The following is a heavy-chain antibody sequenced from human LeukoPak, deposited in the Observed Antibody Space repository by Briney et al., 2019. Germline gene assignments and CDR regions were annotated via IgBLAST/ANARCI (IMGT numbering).Heavy chain of an antibody. CDR3: ATPDSSGYYYLY. CDR1: GGSFSGYY. J-gene: IGHJ4*02. CDR2: INHSGST. Sequence: SETLSLTCAVYGGSFSGYYWSWIRQPPGKGLEWIGEINHSGSTNYNPSLKSRVTISVDTSKNQFSLKLSSVTAADTAVYYCATPDSSGYYYLYWGQGTLVTVSS. D-gene: IGHD3-22*01. V-gene: IGHV4-34*01.